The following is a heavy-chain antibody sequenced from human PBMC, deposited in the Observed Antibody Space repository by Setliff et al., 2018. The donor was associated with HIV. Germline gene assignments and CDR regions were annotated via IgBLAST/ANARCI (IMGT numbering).Heavy chain of an antibody. CDR1: GFTFSNYG. CDR3: ARYSSSWHTFDY. CDR2: IWYDGSNQ. V-gene: IGHV3-33*01. J-gene: IGHJ4*02. D-gene: IGHD6-13*01. Sequence: ASGFTFSNYGMHWVRQAPGKGLEWVAVIWYDGSNQNYADSVKGRLTISRDNSNNTMYLQMNSLTPEDTAVYYCARYSSSWHTFDYWGQGTLVTVSS.